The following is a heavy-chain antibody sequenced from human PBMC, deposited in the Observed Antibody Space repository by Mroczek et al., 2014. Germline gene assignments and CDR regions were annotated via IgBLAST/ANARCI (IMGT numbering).Heavy chain of an antibody. J-gene: IGHJ6*02. Sequence: SGAEVKKPGSSVKVSCKASGGTFSSYTISWVRQAPGQGLEWMGRIIPILGIANYAQKFQGRVTITADKSTSTAYMELSSLRSEDTAVYYCARETVDIVVVVAAPTYYYYYGMDVWGQGTTVTVSS. CDR1: GGTFSSYT. CDR2: IIPILGIA. D-gene: IGHD2-15*01. CDR3: ARETVDIVVVVAAPTYYYYYGMDV. V-gene: IGHV1-69*04.